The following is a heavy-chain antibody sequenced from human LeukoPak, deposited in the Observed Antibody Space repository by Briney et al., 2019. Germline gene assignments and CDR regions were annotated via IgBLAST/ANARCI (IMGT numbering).Heavy chain of an antibody. Sequence: SGTLSLTCAVYGGSFSGYYWSWIRQPPGKGLEWIGAINHSGSTNYNPSLKSRVTISVDTSKNQFSLKLSSVTAADTAVYYCARRPHLRYCSGGSCPVSFDYWGQGTLVTVSS. CDR3: ARRPHLRYCSGGSCPVSFDY. D-gene: IGHD2-15*01. V-gene: IGHV4-34*01. CDR1: GGSFSGYY. J-gene: IGHJ4*02. CDR2: INHSGST.